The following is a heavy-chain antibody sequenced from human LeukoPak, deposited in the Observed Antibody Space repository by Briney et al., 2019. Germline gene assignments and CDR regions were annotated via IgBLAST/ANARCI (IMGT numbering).Heavy chain of an antibody. CDR2: INHSGST. Sequence: SETPSLTCAVYGGSFSGYYWSWIRQPPGKGLEWIGEINHSGSTNYNPSLKSRVTISVDTSKNQFSLKLSSVTAADTAVYYCARAWSGYLGYYYYMDVWGKETTVTVSS. D-gene: IGHD3-3*01. J-gene: IGHJ6*03. CDR3: ARAWSGYLGYYYYMDV. CDR1: GGSFSGYY. V-gene: IGHV4-34*01.